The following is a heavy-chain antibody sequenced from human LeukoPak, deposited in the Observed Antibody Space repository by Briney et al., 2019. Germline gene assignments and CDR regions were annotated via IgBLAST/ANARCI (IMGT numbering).Heavy chain of an antibody. D-gene: IGHD1-26*01. J-gene: IGHJ6*02. V-gene: IGHV1-24*01. CDR3: ATPFAKGSPRNYGMDV. Sequence: VASVKVSCKVSGYTLTELSMHWVRQAPGKGLEWMGGFDPEDGETIYAQKFQGRVTMTEDTSTDTAYMELSSLRSEDTAVYYCATPFAKGSPRNYGMDVWGQGTTVTVSS. CDR1: GYTLTELS. CDR2: FDPEDGET.